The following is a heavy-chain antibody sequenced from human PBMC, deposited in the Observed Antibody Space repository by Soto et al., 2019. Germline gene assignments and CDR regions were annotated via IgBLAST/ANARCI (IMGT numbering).Heavy chain of an antibody. CDR2: IYPADSDT. D-gene: IGHD2-2*01. Sequence: PGESLKISCKGSGHRFNSYSIAWVRQMPGKGLEWMGIIYPADSDTTYSPSFQGQVTISADKSISTAYVQWSSLKASDTAXYYCARTQEKNTRYSDYWGQGTPVPVSS. CDR3: ARTQEKNTRYSDY. V-gene: IGHV5-51*01. J-gene: IGHJ4*02. CDR1: GHRFNSYS.